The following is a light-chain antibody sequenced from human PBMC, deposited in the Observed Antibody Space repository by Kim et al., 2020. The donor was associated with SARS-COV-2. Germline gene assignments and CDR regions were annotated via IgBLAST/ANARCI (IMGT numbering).Light chain of an antibody. CDR2: RHT. CDR3: QAWDSSTAV. CDR1: KLGNKY. Sequence: SVSPGQTASITCSGSKLGNKYAYWYQKKPGQSPILVIYRHTKRPSGISQRFSGSSFGNTATLTISRAQTMDEADYYCQAWDSSTAVFGGGTQLTVL. J-gene: IGLJ3*02. V-gene: IGLV3-1*01.